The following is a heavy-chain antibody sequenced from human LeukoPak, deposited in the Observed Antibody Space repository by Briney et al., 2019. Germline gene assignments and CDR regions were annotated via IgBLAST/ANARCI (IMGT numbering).Heavy chain of an antibody. D-gene: IGHD3-22*01. J-gene: IGHJ4*02. CDR3: ARALRGYYYDY. CDR2: IVNDGSQT. CDR1: GFTFSSFG. Sequence: GRSLRLSCAASGFTFSSFGMHWVRQAPGKGLDWVAVIVNDGSQTSYADSVKGRFTISRDNSKNTLYLQMNSLRVEDTAVYYCARALRGYYYDYWGQGTLVTVSS. V-gene: IGHV3-33*01.